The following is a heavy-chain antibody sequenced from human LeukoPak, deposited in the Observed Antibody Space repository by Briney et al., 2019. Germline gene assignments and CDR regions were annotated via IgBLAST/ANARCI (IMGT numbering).Heavy chain of an antibody. CDR2: ISSGSTTI. J-gene: IGHJ4*02. CDR1: GFTFSSYS. V-gene: IGHV3-48*02. CDR3: AKDPPGIDY. Sequence: GGSLRVSCAGSGFTFSSYSMNWVRQAPGNGLEWVSYISSGSTTIYYADSVKGRFTISRDNAKNSLYLQMNSLRDEDTAVYYCAKDPPGIDYWGQGTLVTVSS.